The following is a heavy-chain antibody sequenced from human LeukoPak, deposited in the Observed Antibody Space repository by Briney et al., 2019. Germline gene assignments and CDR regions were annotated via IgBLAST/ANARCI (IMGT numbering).Heavy chain of an antibody. CDR1: GFTFSSCG. Sequence: PGRSLRLSCAASGFTFSSCGMHWVRQAPGKGLEWVAVIWYDGSNKYYADSVKGRFTISRDNSKNTLYLQMNSLRAEDTAVYYCAKDGPAAAGSTWNYYYYYYMDVWGKGTTVTVSS. CDR2: IWYDGSNK. D-gene: IGHD6-13*01. V-gene: IGHV3-33*06. CDR3: AKDGPAAAGSTWNYYYYYYMDV. J-gene: IGHJ6*03.